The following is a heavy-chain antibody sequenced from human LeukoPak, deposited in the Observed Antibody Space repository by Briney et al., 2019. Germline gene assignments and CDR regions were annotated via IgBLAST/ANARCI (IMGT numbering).Heavy chain of an antibody. Sequence: ASVKVSCKTSGYSFTTYRISWVRQAPGQGLEWMGWISPDNGNTNYAQRLQGRVTMTTDPSTSTAYMELRILRSDDTGVYYCATDYGGNPGFFDYWGQGTLVTVSS. J-gene: IGHJ4*02. D-gene: IGHD4-23*01. CDR2: ISPDNGNT. CDR3: ATDYGGNPGFFDY. V-gene: IGHV1-18*01. CDR1: GYSFTTYR.